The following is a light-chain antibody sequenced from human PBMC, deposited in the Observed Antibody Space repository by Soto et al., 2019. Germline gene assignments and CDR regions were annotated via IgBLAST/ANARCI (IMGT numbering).Light chain of an antibody. Sequence: EIVMTQSPATLSVSPGERVTLSCRASQSINSKLAWYQQKPGQAPRLLIYLASTRATGIPARFSGSGSGTEFTLTLSSLQSEDFAVYYCQQYDNWPPSYTFGQGTKLEIE. CDR1: QSINSK. CDR3: QQYDNWPPSYT. J-gene: IGKJ2*01. CDR2: LAS. V-gene: IGKV3-15*01.